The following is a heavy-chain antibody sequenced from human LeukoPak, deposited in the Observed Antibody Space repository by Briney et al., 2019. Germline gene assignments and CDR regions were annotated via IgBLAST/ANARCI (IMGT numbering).Heavy chain of an antibody. V-gene: IGHV3-21*01. CDR1: GFTFSSYS. Sequence: GGSLRLSCAASGFTFSSYSMNWVCQAPGKGLEWVSSISSSSSYIYYAGSVKGRFTISRDNAKNSLYLQMNSLRAEDTAVYYCARVLQQLSYGAFDIWGQGTMVTVSS. CDR3: ARVLQQLSYGAFDI. D-gene: IGHD6-13*01. CDR2: ISSSSSYI. J-gene: IGHJ3*02.